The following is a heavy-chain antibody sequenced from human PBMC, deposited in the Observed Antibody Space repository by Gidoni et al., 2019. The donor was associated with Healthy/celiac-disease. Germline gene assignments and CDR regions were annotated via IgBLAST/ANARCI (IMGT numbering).Heavy chain of an antibody. V-gene: IGHV3-30*18. J-gene: IGHJ6*03. CDR2: ISYDGSNK. CDR1: GFTFSSSG. CDR3: AKSVVVPAAQAGFYYYYYMDV. D-gene: IGHD2-2*01. Sequence: QVQLVASGGGVVQPGRSLRLSCAASGFTFSSSGMPWVRQAPGKGLEWVAVISYDGSNKYYADSVKGRFTISRDNSKNTLYLQMNSLRAEDTAVYYCAKSVVVPAAQAGFYYYYYMDVWGKGTTVTVSS.